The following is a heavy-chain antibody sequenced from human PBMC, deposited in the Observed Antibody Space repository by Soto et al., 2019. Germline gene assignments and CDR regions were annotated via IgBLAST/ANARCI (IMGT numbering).Heavy chain of an antibody. J-gene: IGHJ6*02. CDR3: AKEAGYSYGYDGMDV. Sequence: GGSLRLSCAASGCTFSSYAMSWVRQAPGKGLGWVSAISGSGVTTYYADSVKGRFTISRDNSKNTLYLQMNSLRAEDTAVYYCAKEAGYSYGYDGMDVWGQGTTVTVSS. CDR2: ISGSGVTT. D-gene: IGHD5-18*01. V-gene: IGHV3-23*01. CDR1: GCTFSSYA.